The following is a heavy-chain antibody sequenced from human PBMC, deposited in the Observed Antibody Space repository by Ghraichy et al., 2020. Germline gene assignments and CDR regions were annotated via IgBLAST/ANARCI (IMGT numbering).Heavy chain of an antibody. CDR1: GGSISRYY. Sequence: SETLSLTCTVSGGSISRYYWSWIRQPPGKGLEWIGYIYYSGSTNYNPSLKSRVTISVDTSKNQFSLKLSSVTAADTAVYYCARTQVGYCSSTSCYVYYYYGMDVWGQGTTVTVSS. CDR3: ARTQVGYCSSTSCYVYYYYGMDV. J-gene: IGHJ6*02. CDR2: IYYSGST. V-gene: IGHV4-59*01. D-gene: IGHD2-2*01.